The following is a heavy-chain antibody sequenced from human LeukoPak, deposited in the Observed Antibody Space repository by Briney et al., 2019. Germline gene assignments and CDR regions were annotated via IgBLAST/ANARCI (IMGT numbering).Heavy chain of an antibody. Sequence: SVKVSCKASGGTFSSYAISWVRQAPGQGLEWMGRIIPILGIANYAQKFQGRVTITADKSTSTAYMELSSLRSEDTAVYYCAREYYDLTGEDYYYYGMDVWGQGTTVTVSS. D-gene: IGHD3-3*01. CDR3: AREYYDLTGEDYYYYGMDV. CDR2: IIPILGIA. J-gene: IGHJ6*02. V-gene: IGHV1-69*04. CDR1: GGTFSSYA.